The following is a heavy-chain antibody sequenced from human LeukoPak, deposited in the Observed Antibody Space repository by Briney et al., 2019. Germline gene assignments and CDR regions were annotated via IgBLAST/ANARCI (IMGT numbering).Heavy chain of an antibody. CDR2: ISWNSGSI. V-gene: IGHV3-9*01. CDR1: GFTLRSYD. D-gene: IGHD3-3*01. J-gene: IGHJ4*02. CDR3: AKDIDFWSGIDY. Sequence: GGSLRLSCAASGFTLRSYDMMWVRQAPGKGLEWVSGISWNSGSIGYADSVKGRFTISRDNAKNSLYLQMNSLRAEDTAVYYCAKDIDFWSGIDYWGQGTLVTVSS.